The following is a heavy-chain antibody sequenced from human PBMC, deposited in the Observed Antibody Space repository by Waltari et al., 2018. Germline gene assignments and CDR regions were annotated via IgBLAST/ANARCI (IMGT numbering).Heavy chain of an antibody. V-gene: IGHV3-7*01. CDR2: IKQDGSEK. J-gene: IGHJ4*02. CDR3: ARSGSYPLPFDY. Sequence: EVQLVESGGGLVQPGGSLRLSCAASGFTFRSYWMSWVRQAPGKGLEWVANIKQDGSEKYYVDSVKGRFTISRDNAKNSLYLQMNSLRAEDTAVYYCARSGSYPLPFDYWGQGTLVTVSS. D-gene: IGHD3-16*02. CDR1: GFTFRSYW.